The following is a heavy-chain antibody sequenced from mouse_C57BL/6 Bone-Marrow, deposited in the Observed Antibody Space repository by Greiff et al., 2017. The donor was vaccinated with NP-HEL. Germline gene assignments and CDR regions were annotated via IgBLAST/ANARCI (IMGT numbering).Heavy chain of an antibody. Sequence: EVKVVESGGGLVKPGGSLKLSCAASGFTFSSYAMSWVRQTPEKRLEWVATISDGGSYTYYPDNVKGRFTISRDNAKNNLYLQMSHLKSEDTAMYYCARDVRPYFDYWGQGTTLTVSS. J-gene: IGHJ2*01. CDR2: ISDGGSYT. D-gene: IGHD2-14*01. CDR3: ARDVRPYFDY. CDR1: GFTFSSYA. V-gene: IGHV5-4*01.